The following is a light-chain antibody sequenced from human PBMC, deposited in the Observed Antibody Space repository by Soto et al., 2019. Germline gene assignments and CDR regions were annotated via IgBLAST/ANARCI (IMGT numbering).Light chain of an antibody. CDR1: TNEVGEYNY. V-gene: IGLV2-14*01. Sequence: QSALTQPAAVPGSPGQSITISFTGTTNEVGEYNYVAWYQQHSGKVPRLMIYEVSNRPPGVSYRVSGSKSGSTASLAISVLQDAYEADYYCISYTGSLSSYGSGTGTKLTVL. J-gene: IGLJ1*01. CDR3: ISYTGSLSSYG. CDR2: EVS.